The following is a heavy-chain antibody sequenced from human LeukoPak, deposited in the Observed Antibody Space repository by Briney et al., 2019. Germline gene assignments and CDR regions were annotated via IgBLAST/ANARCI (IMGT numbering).Heavy chain of an antibody. CDR2: IYYSGST. J-gene: IGHJ4*02. Sequence: PSQTLSLTCTVSGGSISSYYWSWIRQPPGKGLEWIGYIYYSGSTNYNPSLKSRVTISVDTSKNQFSLKLSSVTAADTAVYYCARGIARHRYYFDYWGQGTLVTVSS. V-gene: IGHV4-59*01. CDR1: GGSISSYY. CDR3: ARGIARHRYYFDY. D-gene: IGHD6-13*01.